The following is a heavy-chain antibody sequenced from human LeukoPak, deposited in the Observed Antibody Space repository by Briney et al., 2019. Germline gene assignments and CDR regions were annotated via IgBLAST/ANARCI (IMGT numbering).Heavy chain of an antibody. CDR3: ARDRDYYDSDAFDI. J-gene: IGHJ3*02. Sequence: PGGSLRLSCAASGFTFSTYAMHWVRQAPGKGLEWVAVISYDGSNKYYADSVKGRFTISRDNAKNSLYLQMNSLRDEDTAVYYCARDRDYYDSDAFDIWGQGTMVTVSS. V-gene: IGHV3-30-3*01. CDR1: GFTFSTYA. CDR2: ISYDGSNK. D-gene: IGHD3-22*01.